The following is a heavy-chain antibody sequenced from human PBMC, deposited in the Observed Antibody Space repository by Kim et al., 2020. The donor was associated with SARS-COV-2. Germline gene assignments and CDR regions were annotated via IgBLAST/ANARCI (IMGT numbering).Heavy chain of an antibody. CDR1: GFTFSSYS. J-gene: IGHJ4*02. Sequence: GGSLRLSCAASGFTFSSYSMNWVRQAPGKGLEWVSSISSSSSYIYYADSVKGRFTISRDNAKNSLYLQMNSLRAEDTAVYYCARGAPWGIYYYDSSGYSPDYWGQGTLVTVSS. CDR2: ISSSSSYI. CDR3: ARGAPWGIYYYDSSGYSPDY. V-gene: IGHV3-21*01. D-gene: IGHD3-22*01.